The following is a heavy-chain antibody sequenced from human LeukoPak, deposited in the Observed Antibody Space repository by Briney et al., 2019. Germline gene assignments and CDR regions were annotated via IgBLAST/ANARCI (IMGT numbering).Heavy chain of an antibody. CDR2: IRYDGSNK. V-gene: IGHV3-30*02. CDR3: ARGVQNVDTAMAYFDY. CDR1: GFTFSSYG. Sequence: PGGSLRLSCAASGFTFSSYGMHWVRQAPGKGLEWVAFIRYDGSNKYYADSVKGRFTISRDNSKNTLYLQMNSLRAEDTAVYYCARGVQNVDTAMAYFDYWGQGTLVTVSS. D-gene: IGHD5-18*01. J-gene: IGHJ4*02.